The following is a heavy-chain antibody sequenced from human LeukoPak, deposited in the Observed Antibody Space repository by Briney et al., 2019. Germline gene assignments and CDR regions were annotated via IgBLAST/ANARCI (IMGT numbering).Heavy chain of an antibody. Sequence: GESLKISSKASGYSFTSYWIGWVRQMPGKGLEWMGIIYPGDSATRYSPSFLSQGTISADKSISTASLQRSSLKAADTAMYYCARHTMWGSYRFFDYWGQGTLVTVSS. CDR3: ARHTMWGSYRFFDY. D-gene: IGHD3-16*02. CDR1: GYSFTSYW. CDR2: IYPGDSAT. V-gene: IGHV5-51*01. J-gene: IGHJ4*02.